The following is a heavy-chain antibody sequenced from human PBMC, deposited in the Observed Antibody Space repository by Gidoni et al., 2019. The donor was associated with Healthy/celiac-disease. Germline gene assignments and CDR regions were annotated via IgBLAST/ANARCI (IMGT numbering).Heavy chain of an antibody. CDR3: ARRMATGTEAFDI. V-gene: IGHV4-39*01. Sequence: QLQLQESGPGLVKPSETLSLTCTVPGGSIRISSYYWGWIRQPPGKGLEWIGSIYYSGSTYYNPSLKSRVTISGDTSKNQFSLKLSSVTAADTAVYYCARRMATGTEAFDIWGQGTMVTVSS. CDR2: IYYSGST. D-gene: IGHD5-12*01. J-gene: IGHJ3*02. CDR1: GGSIRISSYY.